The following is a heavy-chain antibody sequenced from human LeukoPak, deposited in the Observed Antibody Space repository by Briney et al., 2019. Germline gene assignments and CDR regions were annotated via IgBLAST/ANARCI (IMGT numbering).Heavy chain of an antibody. D-gene: IGHD1-26*01. CDR1: GGTFSSYA. V-gene: IGHV1-69*15. J-gene: IGHJ3*02. CDR2: IIPIFGTA. CDR3: ASAGGSSDAYDI. Sequence: SVKVSCKASGGTFSSYAISWVRQAPGQGLEWMVRIIPIFGTANYAQKFQGRVKITADESTSTAYMELSSLRSEDAAVYYSASAGGSSDAYDIWGQGTLVTVSS.